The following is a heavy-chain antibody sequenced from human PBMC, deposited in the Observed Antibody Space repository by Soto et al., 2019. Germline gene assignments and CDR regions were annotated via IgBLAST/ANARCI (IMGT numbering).Heavy chain of an antibody. CDR1: GGTFSSYA. V-gene: IGHV1-69*13. CDR2: IIPIFGTA. D-gene: IGHD3-10*01. J-gene: IGHJ6*02. CDR3: ARGYGSGSYSYYYYGMDV. Sequence: SVKVSCKASGGTFSSYAISWVRQAPGQGLEWMGGIIPIFGTANYAQKFQGRVTITADESTSTAYMELSSLRSEDTAVYYCARGYGSGSYSYYYYGMDVWGQGTTVTVSS.